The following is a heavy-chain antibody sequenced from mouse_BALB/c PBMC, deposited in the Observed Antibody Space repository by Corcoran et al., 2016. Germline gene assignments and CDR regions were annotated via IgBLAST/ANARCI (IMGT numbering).Heavy chain of an antibody. V-gene: IGHV9-1*02. CDR3: ARGIYGNEPWFAY. D-gene: IGHD2-1*01. CDR1: GYTFTNYG. J-gene: IGHJ3*01. CDR2: INTYTGEP. Sequence: QIQLVQSGPELKKPGETVKISCKASGYTFTNYGMNWVKQAPGKGLKWMGWINTYTGEPTYADDFKGRFAFSLETSASTAYLQINNLKNEDMATYFCARGIYGNEPWFAYWGQGTLVTVSA.